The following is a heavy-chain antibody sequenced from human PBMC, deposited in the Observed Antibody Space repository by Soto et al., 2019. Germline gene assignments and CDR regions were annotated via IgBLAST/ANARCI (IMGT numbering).Heavy chain of an antibody. D-gene: IGHD4-17*01. Sequence: SETLSLTCAVYGGSFSGYYWSWIRQPPGKGLEWIGEINHSGSTNYNPSLKSRVTISVDTSKNQFSLKLSSVTAADTAVYYCARFGAVTNYYYGMDVWGQGTTVTVSS. CDR3: ARFGAVTNYYYGMDV. V-gene: IGHV4-34*01. CDR1: GGSFSGYY. CDR2: INHSGST. J-gene: IGHJ6*02.